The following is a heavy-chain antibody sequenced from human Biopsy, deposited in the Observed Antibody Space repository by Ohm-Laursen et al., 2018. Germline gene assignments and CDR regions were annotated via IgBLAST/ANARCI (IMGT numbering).Heavy chain of an antibody. CDR3: ARLNSGTYDASDL. D-gene: IGHD1-26*01. CDR2: IFYDGSNT. CDR1: GFSFNNYG. J-gene: IGHJ3*01. V-gene: IGHV3-33*01. Sequence: SLRLSCAASGFSFNNYGMQWVRQAPGKGLEWVAFIFYDGSNTYYADSVKGRLTISRDNAQNSLYLHMNSLRAEDTAVYYCARLNSGTYDASDLWGQGTMVIVSS.